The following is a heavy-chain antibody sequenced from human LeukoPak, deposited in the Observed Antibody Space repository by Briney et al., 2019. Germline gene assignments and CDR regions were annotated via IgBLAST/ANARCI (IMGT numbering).Heavy chain of an antibody. V-gene: IGHV1-69*13. Sequence: SVKVSCKASGGTFSSYAISWVRQAPGQGLEWMGGIIPIFGTANYAQKFQGRVTITADESTSTAYMELRSLRSDDTAVYYCARRTIPPANRVTPFDYWGQGTLVTVSS. CDR2: IIPIFGTA. CDR3: ARRTIPPANRVTPFDY. CDR1: GGTFSSYA. J-gene: IGHJ4*02. D-gene: IGHD1/OR15-1a*01.